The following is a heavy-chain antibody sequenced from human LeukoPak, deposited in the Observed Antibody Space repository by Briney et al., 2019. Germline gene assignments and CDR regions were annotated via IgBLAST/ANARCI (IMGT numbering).Heavy chain of an antibody. J-gene: IGHJ6*03. D-gene: IGHD3-10*01. Sequence: GGSLRLSCAASGFTFSSYAISWVRQAPGKGLEWVSAISGSGGSTYYADSVKGRFTISRDNSKNTLYLQMNSLRAEDTAVYYCAKDRGGRRYYYYYMDVWGKGTTVTVSS. V-gene: IGHV3-23*01. CDR2: ISGSGGST. CDR1: GFTFSSYA. CDR3: AKDRGGRRYYYYYMDV.